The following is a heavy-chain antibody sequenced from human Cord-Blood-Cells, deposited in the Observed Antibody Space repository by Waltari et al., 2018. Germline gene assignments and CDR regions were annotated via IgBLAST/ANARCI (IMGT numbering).Heavy chain of an antibody. Sequence: EVQLVQSGAEVKKPGESLKISCKGSGYSFTSYWIGWVRQMPWKGMGGVGIIYPGDSYTRYSPSFQGQVTISADKSISTAYLQWSSLKASDTAMYYCAMRTAAGTFDPWGQGTLVTVSS. D-gene: IGHD6-13*01. V-gene: IGHV5-51*03. CDR3: AMRTAAGTFDP. CDR1: GYSFTSYW. J-gene: IGHJ5*02. CDR2: IYPGDSYT.